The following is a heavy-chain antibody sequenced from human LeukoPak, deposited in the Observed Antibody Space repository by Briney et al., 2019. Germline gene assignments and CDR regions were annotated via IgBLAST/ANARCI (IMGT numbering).Heavy chain of an antibody. CDR1: GFTFNIYW. V-gene: IGHV3-74*01. D-gene: IGHD3-22*01. CDR2: ISSDGSIT. CDR3: ARRVGSSEPSYYFDY. Sequence: GGSLRLSCAASGFTFNIYWMHWVRQAPGKGLVWVSLISSDGSITSYADSVKGRFTISRDNAKNTVYLQMNSLRVEDTAVYYCARRVGSSEPSYYFDYWGQGTLVTVSS. J-gene: IGHJ4*02.